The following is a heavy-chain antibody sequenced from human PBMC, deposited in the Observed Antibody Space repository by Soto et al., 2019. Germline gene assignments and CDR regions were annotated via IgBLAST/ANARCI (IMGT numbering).Heavy chain of an antibody. CDR1: GGSISSGGYY. J-gene: IGHJ5*02. CDR2: IYYSGST. Sequence: SETLSLTCTVSGGSISSGGYYWGWIRQPPGKGLEWIGTIYYSGSTYYNPSLKSRVTISVDTSKNQFSLKLSSVTAADTAVYYCARRYCSSTSCYNWFDPWGQGTLVTVSS. CDR3: ARRYCSSTSCYNWFDP. V-gene: IGHV4-39*07. D-gene: IGHD2-2*01.